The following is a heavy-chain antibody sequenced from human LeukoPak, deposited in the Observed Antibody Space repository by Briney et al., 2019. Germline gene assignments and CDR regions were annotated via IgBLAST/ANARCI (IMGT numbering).Heavy chain of an antibody. CDR3: VRDRGYSTFDY. D-gene: IGHD3-22*01. CDR1: GFTLSSYW. V-gene: IGHV3-7*03. J-gene: IGHJ4*02. Sequence: PGGSLRLSCAASGFTLSSYWMSWVRQAPGKGLEWVANINLDGSEINYLDSLTGRLTISRDNAKDSLYLQMNGLRAEDTAVYFCVRDRGYSTFDYWGQGTLVTVSS. CDR2: INLDGSEI.